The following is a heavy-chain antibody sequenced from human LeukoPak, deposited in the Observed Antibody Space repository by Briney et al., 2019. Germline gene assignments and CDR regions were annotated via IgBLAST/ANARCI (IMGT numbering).Heavy chain of an antibody. Sequence: GGSLRLSCAASGFTFSSYGMHWARQAPGKGLEWVAVISYDGSNKYYADSVKGRFTISRDNSKNTLYLQMNSLRGDDMAVYYCAKDRVSGGDRGSDYWGQGTLVTVSS. V-gene: IGHV3-30*18. D-gene: IGHD4-17*01. J-gene: IGHJ4*02. CDR3: AKDRVSGGDRGSDY. CDR1: GFTFSSYG. CDR2: ISYDGSNK.